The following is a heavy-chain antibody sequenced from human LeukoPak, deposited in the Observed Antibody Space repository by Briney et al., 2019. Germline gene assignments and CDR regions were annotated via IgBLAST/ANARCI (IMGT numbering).Heavy chain of an antibody. CDR1: GFTFSGYS. J-gene: IGHJ4*02. CDR3: AREAPVNHY. Sequence: GGSLRLSCAAPGFTFSGYSMNWVRQAPGKGLEWVSSISSSSSYIYYADSVKGGFTISKDTAKNSLYLQMTSRRAEDTALYSCAREAPVNHYWGPGTLVTVSS. CDR2: ISSSSSYI. V-gene: IGHV3-21*01. D-gene: IGHD1-14*01.